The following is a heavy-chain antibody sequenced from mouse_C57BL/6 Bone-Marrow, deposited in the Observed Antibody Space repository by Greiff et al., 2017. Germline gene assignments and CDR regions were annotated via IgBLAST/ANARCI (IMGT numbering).Heavy chain of an antibody. CDR3: ARGGYFDY. CDR2: ISDGGSYT. V-gene: IGHV5-4*01. Sequence: EVHLVESGGGLVKPGGSLKLSCAASGFTFSSYAMSWVRQTPEKRLEWVATISDGGSYTYYPDNVKGRFTISRDNAKNNLYLQMSHLKSEDTAMYYCARGGYFDYWGQGTTRTVSS. D-gene: IGHD1-1*02. CDR1: GFTFSSYA. J-gene: IGHJ2*01.